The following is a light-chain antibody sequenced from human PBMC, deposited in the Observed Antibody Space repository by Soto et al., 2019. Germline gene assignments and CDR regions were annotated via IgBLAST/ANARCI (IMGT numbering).Light chain of an antibody. Sequence: ELERSAGTLSLKQWKRAAQCSRDSQSVSSSYLAWYQQKPGQAPRLLIYGASNRATCIPDRFSDSGSGTNLSLSIGSLEPEDFAVYYWEQYGRSGKFAEGTKVE. CDR2: GAS. J-gene: IGKJ4*02. V-gene: IGKV3-20*01. CDR1: QSVSSSY. CDR3: EQYGRSGK.